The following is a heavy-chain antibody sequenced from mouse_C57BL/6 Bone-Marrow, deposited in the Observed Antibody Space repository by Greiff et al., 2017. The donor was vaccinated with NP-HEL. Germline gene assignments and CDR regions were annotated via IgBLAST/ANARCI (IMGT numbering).Heavy chain of an antibody. CDR2: IYPRSGNT. J-gene: IGHJ2*01. CDR3: GGDPYYDPYFDY. D-gene: IGHD1-1*02. V-gene: IGHV1-81*01. CDR1: GYTFTSYG. Sequence: VQVVESGAELARPGASVKLSCKASGYTFTSYGISWVKQRTGQGLEWIGEIYPRSGNTYYNEKFKGKATLTADKSSSTAYMELRSLTSEDSAVYFCGGDPYYDPYFDYWGQGTTLTVSS.